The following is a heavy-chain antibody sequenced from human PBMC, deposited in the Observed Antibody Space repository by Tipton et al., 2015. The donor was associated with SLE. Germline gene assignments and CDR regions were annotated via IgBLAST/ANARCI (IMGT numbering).Heavy chain of an antibody. V-gene: IGHV4-39*07. Sequence: TLSLTCTVSGDSISSTNYYWGWIRQPPGKGLEWIANIYYSGSTYYSASLKSRVTISVDTSKNQFSLKLGSVTAADTAVYYCASGLRWSGVDQWVIPPFDYWGQGTLVTVSS. CDR2: IYYSGST. J-gene: IGHJ4*02. CDR1: GDSISSTNYY. CDR3: ASGLRWSGVDQWVIPPFDY. D-gene: IGHD3-22*01.